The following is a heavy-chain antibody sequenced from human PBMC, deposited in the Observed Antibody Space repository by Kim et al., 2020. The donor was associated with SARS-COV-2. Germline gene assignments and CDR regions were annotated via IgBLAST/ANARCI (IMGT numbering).Heavy chain of an antibody. CDR2: IDPSDSYT. CDR3: ARLLDYDFWSGYSRDY. V-gene: IGHV5-10-1*01. D-gene: IGHD3-3*01. Sequence: GESLKISCKGSGYSFTSYWISWVRQMPGKGLEWMGRIDPSDSYTNYSPSFQGHVTISADKSISTAYLQWSSLKASDTAMYYCARLLDYDFWSGYSRDYWGQGTLVTVSS. J-gene: IGHJ4*02. CDR1: GYSFTSYW.